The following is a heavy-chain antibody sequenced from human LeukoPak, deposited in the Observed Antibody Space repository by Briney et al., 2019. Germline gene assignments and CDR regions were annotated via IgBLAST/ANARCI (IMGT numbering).Heavy chain of an antibody. CDR2: IYYSGST. V-gene: IGHV4-39*01. J-gene: IGHJ4*02. CDR3: ARGSYYYGSGRWGPLTPLDY. D-gene: IGHD3-10*01. Sequence: SETLSLTCNVSGGSISSNSYYWGWIRQPPGKGLDWICSIYYSGSTYYNPSLKSRVTISVDTSKNQFSLKLSSVTAADTAVYYCARGSYYYGSGRWGPLTPLDYWGQGTLVTVSS. CDR1: GGSISSNSYY.